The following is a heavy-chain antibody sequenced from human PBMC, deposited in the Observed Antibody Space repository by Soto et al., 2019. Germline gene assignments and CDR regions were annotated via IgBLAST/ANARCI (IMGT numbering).Heavy chain of an antibody. D-gene: IGHD3-22*01. V-gene: IGHV1-69*13. CDR1: GGTFSSYA. J-gene: IGHJ4*02. CDR2: IIPIFGTA. CDR3: AKAYSSGYYGYFDY. Sequence: SVKVSCKASGGTFSSYAINWVRQAPGQGLEWMGGIIPIFGTANYAQKFRGRVTITADESTSTAYMELSSLRSEDTAVYYCAKAYSSGYYGYFDYWGQGTLVTVSS.